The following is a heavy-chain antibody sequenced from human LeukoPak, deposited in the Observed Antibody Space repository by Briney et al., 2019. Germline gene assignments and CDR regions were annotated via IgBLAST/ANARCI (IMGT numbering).Heavy chain of an antibody. Sequence: GSLRLSCAASGFTFSSYNMNWVRQAPGKGLEWVSSISSSSSYIYYADSVKGRFTISRDNAKNSLYLQMNSLRAEDTAVYYCARARGTIQDAFDIWGQGTMVTVSS. CDR2: ISSSSSYI. CDR3: ARARGTIQDAFDI. D-gene: IGHD1-7*01. V-gene: IGHV3-21*01. J-gene: IGHJ3*02. CDR1: GFTFSSYN.